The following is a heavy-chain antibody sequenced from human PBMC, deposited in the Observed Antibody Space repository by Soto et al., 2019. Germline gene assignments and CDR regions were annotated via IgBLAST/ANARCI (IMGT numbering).Heavy chain of an antibody. CDR1: GFSYSSDA. Sequence: GVTLRLSCAASGFSYSSDAQSWVRQAPGKGLEWVSSISDGGGDTNYADTVRCRCTIARDRSKNAIYLHMISLRAEDTAVYYWAKEYCAANCYLGCWG. V-gene: IGHV3-23*01. D-gene: IGHD2-21*02. CDR2: ISDGGGDT. J-gene: IGHJ6*01. CDR3: AKEYCAANCYLGC.